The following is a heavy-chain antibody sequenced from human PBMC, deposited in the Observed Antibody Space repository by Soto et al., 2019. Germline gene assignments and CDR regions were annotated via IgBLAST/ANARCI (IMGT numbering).Heavy chain of an antibody. Sequence: SETLSLTCTVSGGSISSYYWSWIRQPPGKGLEWTGYIYYSGSTSYNPSLKSRVTISVDTSKNQFSLKLSSVTAADTAVYYCARSDGRYWGQGTLVTVSS. CDR1: GGSISSYY. CDR3: ARSDGRY. J-gene: IGHJ4*02. CDR2: IYYSGST. V-gene: IGHV4-59*01.